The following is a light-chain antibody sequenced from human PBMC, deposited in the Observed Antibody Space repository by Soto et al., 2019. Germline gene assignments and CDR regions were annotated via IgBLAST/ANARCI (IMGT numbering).Light chain of an antibody. V-gene: IGKV3-15*01. J-gene: IGKJ3*01. CDR3: QEYSKWPLFT. CDR2: GAS. CDR1: QSVSRN. Sequence: EIVVTQSPGILSVSPGDRATLSCRASQSVSRNLAWYQQKPGQAPTLLIYGASTRATGIPARFTGSGSRTEFTLTISSLQSEDLAVYYCQEYSKWPLFTFGPGTKVDIK.